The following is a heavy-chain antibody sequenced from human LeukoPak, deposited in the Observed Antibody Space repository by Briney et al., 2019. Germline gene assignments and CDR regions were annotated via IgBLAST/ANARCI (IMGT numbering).Heavy chain of an antibody. Sequence: SETLSLTCTVSGGSISSGDYYWSWIRQPPGKGLEWIGYIYYSGSTYYNPSLKSRVTISVDTSKNQFSLKLSSVTAADTAVYYCARNPGDSSGYSTGPLDYWGRGTLVTVSS. CDR1: GGSISSGDYY. CDR3: ARNPGDSSGYSTGPLDY. D-gene: IGHD3-22*01. V-gene: IGHV4-30-4*01. J-gene: IGHJ4*02. CDR2: IYYSGST.